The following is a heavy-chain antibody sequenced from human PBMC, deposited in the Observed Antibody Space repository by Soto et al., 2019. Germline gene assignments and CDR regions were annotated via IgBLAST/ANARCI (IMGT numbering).Heavy chain of an antibody. CDR1: GFTFSDYY. CDR3: ARNGYYYYDTAYGMDV. CDR2: ISNSGSTI. V-gene: IGHV3-11*01. J-gene: IGHJ6*02. Sequence: PGGSLRLSCPASGFTFSDYYMSWIRQAPGKGLEWVSYISNSGSTIYYADSVKGRFTISRDNAKNSLYLQMNSLRAEDTAVYYCARNGYYYYDTAYGMDVWGQGTTVTVSS. D-gene: IGHD3-22*01.